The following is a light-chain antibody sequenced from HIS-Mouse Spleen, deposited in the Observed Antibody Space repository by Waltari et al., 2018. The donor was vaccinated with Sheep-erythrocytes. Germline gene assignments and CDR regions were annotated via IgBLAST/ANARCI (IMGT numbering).Light chain of an antibody. Sequence: DIVMTQSPDSLAVSLGERATINCKSSQSVLYSSNNKNYLAWYQQKPGQPPKLLIYCASTRESGVHERFRGSGSGTDFTLTISSLQAEDVAVYYCQQYYSTPLTFGGGNKVEIK. V-gene: IGKV4-1*01. J-gene: IGKJ4*01. CDR3: QQYYSTPLT. CDR1: QSVLYSSNNKNY. CDR2: CAS.